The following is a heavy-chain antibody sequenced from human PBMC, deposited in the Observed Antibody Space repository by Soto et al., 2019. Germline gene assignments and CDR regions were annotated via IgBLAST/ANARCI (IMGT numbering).Heavy chain of an antibody. CDR2: INHSGST. V-gene: IGHV4-34*01. D-gene: IGHD6-13*01. Sequence: SETLSLTCAVYGGSFSGYYWSWIRQPPGKGLEWIGEINHSGSTNYNPSLKSRVTISVDTSKNQFSLKLSSVTAADTAVYYCARARRRRYSSSSDRAFDVWGQGTMVTVSS. CDR3: ARARRRRYSSSSDRAFDV. J-gene: IGHJ3*01. CDR1: GGSFSGYY.